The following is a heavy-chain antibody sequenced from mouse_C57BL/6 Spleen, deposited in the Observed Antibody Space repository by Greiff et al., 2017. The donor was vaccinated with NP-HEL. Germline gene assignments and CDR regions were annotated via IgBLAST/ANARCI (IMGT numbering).Heavy chain of an antibody. CDR3: TCNYGYDRPWFAY. Sequence: EVQLQQSGAELVRPGASVKLSCTASGFNIKDYYMHWVKQRPEQGLEWIGRIDPEDGDTEYAPKFQGKATMTADTSSNTAYLQLSSLTSEDTAVYYCTCNYGYDRPWFAYWGQGTLVTVSA. V-gene: IGHV14-1*01. D-gene: IGHD2-2*01. J-gene: IGHJ3*01. CDR1: GFNIKDYY. CDR2: IDPEDGDT.